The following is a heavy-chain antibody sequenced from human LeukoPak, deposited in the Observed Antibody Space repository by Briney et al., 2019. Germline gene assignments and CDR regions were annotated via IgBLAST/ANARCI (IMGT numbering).Heavy chain of an antibody. CDR3: TTDGHTAVVNLYY. D-gene: IGHD5-18*01. V-gene: IGHV3-15*01. Sequence: GSMRLSCAACGFTFSNAWMSWVRQAPGKGLEWVGRIKSKTDGGTTDYAAPVKGRFTISRDDSKNTQYLQMNSLKTEDTAVYYCTTDGHTAVVNLYYWGQGTLVTASS. CDR2: IKSKTDGGTT. CDR1: GFTFSNAW. J-gene: IGHJ4*02.